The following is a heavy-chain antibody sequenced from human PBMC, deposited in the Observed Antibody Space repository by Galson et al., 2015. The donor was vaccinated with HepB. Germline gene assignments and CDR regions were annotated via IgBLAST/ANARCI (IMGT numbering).Heavy chain of an antibody. CDR3: ARDLIYGVEPFDY. Sequence: SVKVSCKASGYTFTGYYMHWVRQAPGQGLEWMGRINPNSGGTNYAQKFQGKVTMTRDTSISTAYMELSRLTSDDTAVYYCARDLIYGVEPFDYWGQGTLVTVSS. D-gene: IGHD4-17*01. J-gene: IGHJ4*02. CDR1: GYTFTGYY. CDR2: INPNSGGT. V-gene: IGHV1-2*06.